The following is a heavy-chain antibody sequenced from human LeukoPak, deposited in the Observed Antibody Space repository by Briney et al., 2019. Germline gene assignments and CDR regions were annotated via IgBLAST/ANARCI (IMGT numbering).Heavy chain of an antibody. CDR1: GFTFSSYW. J-gene: IGHJ4*02. Sequence: GGSLRLSCAASGFTFSSYWMHWVRQAPGKGLEWLAFISYGGSNKYYADSVKGRFTISRDNSKNTLYLQMNSLRAEDTAVYYCAREAVGAIYFDYWGQGTLVTVSS. D-gene: IGHD1-26*01. CDR3: AREAVGAIYFDY. CDR2: ISYGGSNK. V-gene: IGHV3-30*03.